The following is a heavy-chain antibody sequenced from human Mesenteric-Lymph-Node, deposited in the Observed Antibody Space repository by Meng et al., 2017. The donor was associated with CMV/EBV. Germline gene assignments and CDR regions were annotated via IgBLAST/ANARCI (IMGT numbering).Heavy chain of an antibody. J-gene: IGHJ6*02. CDR3: ARAFSGWANGMDV. CDR1: GFTFSSYA. CDR2: ITGTGRST. Sequence: GGSLRLSCAASGFTFSSYAMSWVRQAPGKELEWVSAITGTGRSTYYADSVKGRFTISRDNSKNTLYLQMNSLRAEDTAVYYCARAFSGWANGMDVWGQGTTVTVSS. D-gene: IGHD6-19*01. V-gene: IGHV3-23*01.